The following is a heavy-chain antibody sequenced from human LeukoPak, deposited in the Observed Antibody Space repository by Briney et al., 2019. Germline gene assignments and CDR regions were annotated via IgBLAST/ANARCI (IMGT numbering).Heavy chain of an antibody. D-gene: IGHD3-22*01. CDR1: GFTFSSYD. Sequence: PGGSLRLSCAASGFTFSSYDMHWVRQATGKGLEWVSAIGTAGDTYYPGSVKGRFTISRENAKNSLYLQMNSLRAGDTAVYYCAKADYYDSSGHFDYWGQGTLVTVSS. CDR3: AKADYYDSSGHFDY. V-gene: IGHV3-13*01. CDR2: IGTAGDT. J-gene: IGHJ4*02.